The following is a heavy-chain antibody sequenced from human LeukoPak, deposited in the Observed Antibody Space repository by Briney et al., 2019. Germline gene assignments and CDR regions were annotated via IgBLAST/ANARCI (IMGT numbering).Heavy chain of an antibody. CDR2: IYPGDSDT. Sequence: GAPLKISCKGSGSRFTSYWIGWVRQLPGKGLGWMGIIYPGDSDTSYSPSFQGQVTISADKSITTAYLQWSSLKASDTAMYYCARLVDTAMGGDLYFDYWGQGTLVTVSS. CDR1: GSRFTSYW. CDR3: ARLVDTAMGGDLYFDY. D-gene: IGHD5-18*01. V-gene: IGHV5-51*01. J-gene: IGHJ4*02.